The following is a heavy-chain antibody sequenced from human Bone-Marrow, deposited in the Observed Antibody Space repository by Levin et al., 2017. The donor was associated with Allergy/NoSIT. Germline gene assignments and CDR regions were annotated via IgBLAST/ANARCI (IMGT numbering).Heavy chain of an antibody. J-gene: IGHJ4*02. V-gene: IGHV3-7*01. CDR2: INHDGSQE. CDR3: AKAGYYNFDY. CDR1: GFTFTTSW. D-gene: IGHD1-26*01. Sequence: PGGSLRLSCAASGFTFTTSWMIWARQAPGKGLEWVAIINHDGSQEFYVDSVKGRFTISRDNAKNSLYLQMNSLRAEDTAVYYCAKAGYYNFDYWGQGTLVTVSS.